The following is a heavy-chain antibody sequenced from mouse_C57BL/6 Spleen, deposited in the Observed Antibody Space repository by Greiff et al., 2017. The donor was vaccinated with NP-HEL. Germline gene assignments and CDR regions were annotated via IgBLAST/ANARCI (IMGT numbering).Heavy chain of an antibody. CDR1: GYTFTSYW. D-gene: IGHD2-5*01. CDR2: IYPGSGST. Sequence: VQLQQPGAELVKPGASVKMSCKASGYTFTSYWITWVKQRPGQGLEWIGDIYPGSGSTNYNEKFKSKATLTVDTSSSTAYMQLSSLTSEDSAVYYCARKGSYYRNYGDWGQGTTLTVSS. J-gene: IGHJ2*01. V-gene: IGHV1-55*01. CDR3: ARKGSYYRNYGD.